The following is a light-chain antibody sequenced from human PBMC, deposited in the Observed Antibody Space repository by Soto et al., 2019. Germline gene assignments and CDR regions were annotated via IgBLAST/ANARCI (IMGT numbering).Light chain of an antibody. CDR1: QTISTY. CDR2: DAS. V-gene: IGKV1-39*01. J-gene: IGKJ2*01. Sequence: DIQMTQSPSSLSASVGDRVTITCRASQTISTYLNWYQQKPGKAPRLLIYDASSLLSGVPSRFSGSGSGTDFTLTIASLQPEDSSTYYCQQSDSTPYTFGQGTK. CDR3: QQSDSTPYT.